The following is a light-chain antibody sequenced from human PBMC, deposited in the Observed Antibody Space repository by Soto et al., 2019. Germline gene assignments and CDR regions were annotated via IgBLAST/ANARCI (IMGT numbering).Light chain of an antibody. J-gene: IGKJ1*01. CDR3: QQYTEWPRT. CDR2: AAS. Sequence: DIQVTQSPPTLSASVGDRVTITCRASQTISTWMAWYQQKPGKAPKLLFYAASTRATGIPARFSGSGSGADFTLTISSLQSEDFALYYCQQYTEWPRTFGQGTKVE. CDR1: QTISTW. V-gene: IGKV1-5*01.